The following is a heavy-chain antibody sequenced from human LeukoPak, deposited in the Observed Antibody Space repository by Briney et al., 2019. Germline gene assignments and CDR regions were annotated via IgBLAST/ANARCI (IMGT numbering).Heavy chain of an antibody. V-gene: IGHV4-61*01. CDR2: IYYSGST. J-gene: IGHJ6*02. CDR3: ARGLLRRAPNYYYYYGMDV. Sequence: SETLSLTCTVSGGSVSSGSYYWSWIRQPPGKGLEWIGYIYYSGSTNYNPSLKSRVTISVDTSKNQFSLKLSSVTAADTAVYYCARGLLRRAPNYYYYYGMDVWGQGTTVTVSS. D-gene: IGHD3-10*01. CDR1: GGSVSSGSYY.